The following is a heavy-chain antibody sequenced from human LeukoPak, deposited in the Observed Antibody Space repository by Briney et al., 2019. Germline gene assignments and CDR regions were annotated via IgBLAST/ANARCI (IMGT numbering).Heavy chain of an antibody. J-gene: IGHJ6*02. CDR1: GGSISSGNYY. V-gene: IGHV4-61*02. CDR2: IWADGAP. Sequence: SETLSLTCTVSGGSISSGNYYWSWIRQPAGQGLEWIGRIWADGAPTYRPSLKSRVSISVDVSKNQFSLKLSSVTAADTAVYYCARVESSYFGVRGASKGMDVWGQGTTVTVSS. D-gene: IGHD3-10*01. CDR3: ARVESSYFGVRGASKGMDV.